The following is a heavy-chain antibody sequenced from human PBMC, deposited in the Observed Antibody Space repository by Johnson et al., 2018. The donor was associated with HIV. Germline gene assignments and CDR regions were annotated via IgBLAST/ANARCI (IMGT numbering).Heavy chain of an antibody. V-gene: IGHV3-23*04. Sequence: MQLVESGGGWVQPGGSLRLSCAASGFSFSNYAMTWVRQAPGKGLEWVSTVNGGGGSTYYADSVKGRFTVARDNSNNMLYLQMSSLRAADTALYYCAKRLGYDSRGDQFDIWGQGTMVTVSS. D-gene: IGHD3-22*01. CDR2: VNGGGGST. J-gene: IGHJ3*02. CDR1: GFSFSNYA. CDR3: AKRLGYDSRGDQFDI.